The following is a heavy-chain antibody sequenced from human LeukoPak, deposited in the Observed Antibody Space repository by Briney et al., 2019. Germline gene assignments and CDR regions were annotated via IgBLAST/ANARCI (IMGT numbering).Heavy chain of an antibody. Sequence: PGGSLRLSCAASGFTFTDYWMSWVRQAPGKGLEWVAFIRKRGIETNYVDSVKGRFTISRDNSKNTLYLQMNSLRAEDTAVYYCARDSVGATNYFDYWGQGTLVTVSS. V-gene: IGHV3-7*01. CDR2: IRKRGIET. D-gene: IGHD1-26*01. CDR3: ARDSVGATNYFDY. CDR1: GFTFTDYW. J-gene: IGHJ4*02.